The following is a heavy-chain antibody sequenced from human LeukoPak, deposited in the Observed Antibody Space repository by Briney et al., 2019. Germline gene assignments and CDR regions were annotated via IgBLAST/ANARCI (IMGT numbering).Heavy chain of an antibody. CDR1: GGSISSRSYY. Sequence: SETLSLTCTVSGGSISSRSYYWGWIRQPPGKGLEWIGSVYYSGSTYHNPSLKSRVTISVDTSKNQFSLKLSSVTAADTAVYYCARAGVALDYWGQGTLVTVSS. J-gene: IGHJ4*02. D-gene: IGHD7-27*01. CDR2: VYYSGST. CDR3: ARAGVALDY. V-gene: IGHV4-39*01.